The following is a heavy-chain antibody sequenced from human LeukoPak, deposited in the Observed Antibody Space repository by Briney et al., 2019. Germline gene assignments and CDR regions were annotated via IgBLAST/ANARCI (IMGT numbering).Heavy chain of an antibody. V-gene: IGHV3-21*01. D-gene: IGHD1-26*01. CDR1: GFSFNTYS. CDR2: ISSSSSYI. CDR3: ARTPSGSYPGH. Sequence: PGGSLRPSCAASGFSFNTYSMTWVRQAPGKGLEWVSSISSSSSYIYYADSVKGRFTISRDNAKNSLYLQMNSLRAEDTAVYYCARTPSGSYPGHWGQGTLVTVSS. J-gene: IGHJ1*01.